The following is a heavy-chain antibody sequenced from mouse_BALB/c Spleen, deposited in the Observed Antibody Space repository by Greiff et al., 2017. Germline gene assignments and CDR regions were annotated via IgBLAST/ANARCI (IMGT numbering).Heavy chain of an antibody. D-gene: IGHD2-10*01. CDR2: IDPENGDT. J-gene: IGHJ3*01. CDR1: GFNIKDYY. V-gene: IGHV14-4*02. Sequence: VQLQQSGAELVRSGASVKLSCTASGFNIKDYYMHWVKQRPEQGLEWIGWIDPENGDTEYAPKFQGKATMTADTSSNTAYLQLSSLTSEDTAVYYCTPYYGNSFAYWGQGTLVTVSA. CDR3: TPYYGNSFAY.